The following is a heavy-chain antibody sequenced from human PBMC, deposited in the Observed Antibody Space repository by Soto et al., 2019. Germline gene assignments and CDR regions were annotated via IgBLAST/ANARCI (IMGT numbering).Heavy chain of an antibody. CDR2: ISYDGSNK. V-gene: IGHV3-30*18. D-gene: IGHD2-15*01. CDR3: AKGTCSGGSCCFDY. Sequence: GGSLRLSCAASGFTFSSYGMHWVRQAPGKGLEWVAVISYDGSNKYYADSVKGRFTISRDNSKNTPYLQMNSLRAEDTAVYYCAKGTCSGGSCCFDYWGQGTLVTVAS. CDR1: GFTFSSYG. J-gene: IGHJ4*02.